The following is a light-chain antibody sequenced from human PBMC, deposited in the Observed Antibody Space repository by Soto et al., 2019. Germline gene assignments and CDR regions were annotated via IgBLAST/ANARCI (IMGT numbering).Light chain of an antibody. Sequence: QSVLTQPASVSGSPGQSITISCTGTSSDVGGYNYVSWYQQHPGKAPKLMIYDVSNRPSGVSIRFSGSKSGNTASLTISGLQAEDEAYYYCSSSTSGSTGVVFGGGTQLTVL. J-gene: IGLJ2*01. CDR3: SSSTSGSTGVV. CDR1: SSDVGGYNY. CDR2: DVS. V-gene: IGLV2-14*01.